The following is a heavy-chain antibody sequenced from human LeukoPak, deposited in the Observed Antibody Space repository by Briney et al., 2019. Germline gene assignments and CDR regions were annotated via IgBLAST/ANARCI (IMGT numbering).Heavy chain of an antibody. CDR3: AKYVRITIFGPFDY. Sequence: GGSLRLSCAASEFTFSGYFMSWVRQAPGKGLEWVANIKHDGSERYYVDSVRGRFTISRDNSKNTLYLQMNSLRAEDTAVYYCAKYVRITIFGPFDYWGQGTLVTVSS. V-gene: IGHV3-7*03. CDR1: EFTFSGYF. J-gene: IGHJ4*02. CDR2: IKHDGSER. D-gene: IGHD3-3*01.